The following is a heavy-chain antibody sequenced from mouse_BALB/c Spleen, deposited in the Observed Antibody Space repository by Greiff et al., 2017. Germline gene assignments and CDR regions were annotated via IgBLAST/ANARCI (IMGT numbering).Heavy chain of an antibody. Sequence: QVQLQQSGAELMKPGASVKISCKATGYTFSSYWIEWVKQRPGHGLEWIGEILPGSGSTNYNEKFKGKATFTADTSSNTAYMQLSSLTSEDSAVYYCARGGSNWYFDVWGAGTTVTVSS. V-gene: IGHV1-9*01. CDR3: ARGGSNWYFDV. J-gene: IGHJ1*01. CDR1: GYTFSSYW. CDR2: ILPGSGST.